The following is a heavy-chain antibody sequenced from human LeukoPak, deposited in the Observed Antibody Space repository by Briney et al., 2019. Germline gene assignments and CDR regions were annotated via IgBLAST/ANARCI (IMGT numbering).Heavy chain of an antibody. V-gene: IGHV4-59*01. Sequence: SETLSLTCTVSGVSISNYYWNYIRQPPGKGLEWIGYISYSGSTNYNPSLKSRVTISVDTSKNQFSLKLSSVTAADTAVYYCARDRGYCSGGSCYRWFDPWGQGTLVTVSS. CDR2: ISYSGST. CDR1: GVSISNYY. CDR3: ARDRGYCSGGSCYRWFDP. D-gene: IGHD2-15*01. J-gene: IGHJ5*02.